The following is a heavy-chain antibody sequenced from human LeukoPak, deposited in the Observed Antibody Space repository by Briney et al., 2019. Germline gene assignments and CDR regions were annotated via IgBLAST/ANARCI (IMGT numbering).Heavy chain of an antibody. J-gene: IGHJ5*02. CDR3: ARRSSGWYNWFDP. V-gene: IGHV1-69*05. CDR1: GGTFSRYA. CDR2: IIPIFGTA. Sequence: SVKVSCKASGGTFSRYAISWVRQAPGQGLEWMGGIIPIFGTAKYAQKFQGRVTLTTDESTSTAYMELSSLRSEDTAVYYCARRSSGWYNWFDPWGQGTLVTVSS. D-gene: IGHD6-19*01.